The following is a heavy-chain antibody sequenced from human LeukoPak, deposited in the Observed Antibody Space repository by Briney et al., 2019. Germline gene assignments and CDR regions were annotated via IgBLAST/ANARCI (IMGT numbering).Heavy chain of an antibody. Sequence: GASVKVSCKASGYTFTGYYMHWVRQAPGQGLEWMGWINPNSGGTNYAQKFQGRVTMTRDTSISTAYMELSRLRSGDTAVYYCARDISSSSHWFDPWGQGTLVTVSS. J-gene: IGHJ5*02. V-gene: IGHV1-2*02. CDR1: GYTFTGYY. CDR2: INPNSGGT. D-gene: IGHD6-6*01. CDR3: ARDISSSSHWFDP.